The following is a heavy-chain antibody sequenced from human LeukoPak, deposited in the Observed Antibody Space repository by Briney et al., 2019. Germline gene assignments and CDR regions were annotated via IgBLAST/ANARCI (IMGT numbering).Heavy chain of an antibody. J-gene: IGHJ6*03. CDR1: GGSFSGYY. CDR3: ARSLSYYYYYMDV. D-gene: IGHD2/OR15-2a*01. Sequence: SETLSLTCAVYGGSFSGYYWSWIRQPPGKGLEWIGEINHSGSTNYNPSLKSRVTISVDTSKNQFSLKLSSVTAADMAVYYCARSLSYYYYYMDVWGKGTTVTVSS. V-gene: IGHV4-34*01. CDR2: INHSGST.